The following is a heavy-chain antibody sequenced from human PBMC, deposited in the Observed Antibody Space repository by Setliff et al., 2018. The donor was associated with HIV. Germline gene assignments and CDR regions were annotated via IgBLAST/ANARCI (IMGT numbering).Heavy chain of an antibody. Sequence: SETLSLTCSVSGDSITHYYWNWIRQPPGKGLEWIGNIFDSENNNYNPSLKSRVSMSVDTSKNQFSLRLTSVTAADTAVYYCARQITSVTPEMLVVNDAFDVWGQGRMVTVSS. CDR2: IFDSENN. CDR1: GDSITHYY. V-gene: IGHV4-59*01. CDR3: ARQITSVTPEMLVVNDAFDV. D-gene: IGHD4-17*01. J-gene: IGHJ3*01.